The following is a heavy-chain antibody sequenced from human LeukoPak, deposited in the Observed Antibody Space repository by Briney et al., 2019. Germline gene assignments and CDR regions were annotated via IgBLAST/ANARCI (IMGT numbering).Heavy chain of an antibody. CDR3: ARAGESYPDY. J-gene: IGHJ4*02. D-gene: IGHD1-26*01. Sequence: SGGSLRLSCAASGFTFSSYPLHWVRQAPGKGLEWVTLISYDGSKIYYADSVKGRFGISRDNSKNTLYLQMNSLRAEDTAVYYCARAGESYPDYWGQGTLVTVSS. V-gene: IGHV3-30*09. CDR1: GFTFSSYP. CDR2: ISYDGSKI.